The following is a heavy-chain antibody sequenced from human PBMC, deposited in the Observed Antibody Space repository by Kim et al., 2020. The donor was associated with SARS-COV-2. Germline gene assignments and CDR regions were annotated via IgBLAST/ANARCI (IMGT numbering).Heavy chain of an antibody. V-gene: IGHV3-21*01. Sequence: GGSLRLSCAASGFTFSSYSMNWVRQAPGKGLEWVSSISSSSSYIYYADSVKGRFTISRDNAKNSLYLQMNSLRAEDTAVYYCARPQYYYGSGFLGAFDIWGQGTMVTVSS. CDR2: ISSSSSYI. CDR1: GFTFSSYS. CDR3: ARPQYYYGSGFLGAFDI. J-gene: IGHJ3*02. D-gene: IGHD3-10*01.